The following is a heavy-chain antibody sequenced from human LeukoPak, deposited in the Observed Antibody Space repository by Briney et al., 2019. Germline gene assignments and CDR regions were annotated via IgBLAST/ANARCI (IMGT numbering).Heavy chain of an antibody. CDR3: ASSDFEMATIPDYYMDV. CDR1: GYTFTGYY. D-gene: IGHD5-24*01. Sequence: ASVKVSCKASGYTFTGYYMHWVRQAPGQGLEWMGWINPNSGGTNYAQKFQGRVTITRDTSISTAYMELSRLRSDGTAVYYCASSDFEMATIPDYYMDVWGKGTTVTVSS. J-gene: IGHJ6*03. V-gene: IGHV1-2*02. CDR2: INPNSGGT.